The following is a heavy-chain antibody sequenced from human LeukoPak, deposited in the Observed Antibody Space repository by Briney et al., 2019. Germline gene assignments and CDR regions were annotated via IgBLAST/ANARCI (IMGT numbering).Heavy chain of an antibody. CDR1: GFTFSDYY. CDR3: SGGSRFVDY. Sequence: GGSLRLSCAASGFTFSDYYMSWIRQAPGKGLEWVSYISSSGSMISDADSVKGRFTISRDNAKKSLYLQMNSLRVEDTAVYYCSGGSRFVDYWGQGTLVTVSS. J-gene: IGHJ4*02. V-gene: IGHV3-11*04. D-gene: IGHD3-16*01. CDR2: ISSSGSMI.